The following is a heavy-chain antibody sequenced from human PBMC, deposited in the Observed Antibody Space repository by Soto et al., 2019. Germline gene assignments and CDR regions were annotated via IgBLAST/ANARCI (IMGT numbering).Heavy chain of an antibody. D-gene: IGHD3-10*01. CDR2: ISYDGNNK. J-gene: IGHJ4*02. Sequence: QVQLVESGGGVVQPGRSLRLSCAASGFTFSSYGMHWVRQAPGKGLEWVAVISYDGNNKYYADSVKGRFAISRDNSKNTVSLEMNSLRTEDTAMYYCAAGEPLHYRGQGTLVTVSS. CDR1: GFTFSSYG. CDR3: AAGEPLHY. V-gene: IGHV3-30*03.